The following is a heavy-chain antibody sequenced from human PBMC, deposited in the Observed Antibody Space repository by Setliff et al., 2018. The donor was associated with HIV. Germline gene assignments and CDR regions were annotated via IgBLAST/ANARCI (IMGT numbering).Heavy chain of an antibody. D-gene: IGHD3-3*01. V-gene: IGHV4-61*09. CDR1: GGSISSGSDY. J-gene: IGHJ4*02. CDR2: IHISGTT. CDR3: ARDVMEWFGNYFDN. Sequence: SETLSLTCTVSGGSISSGSDYWSWIRQPAGKGLEWIGQIHISGTTNYNPSLKSRVTISIDTSRHQFSLKLTSVTAADTALYYCARDVMEWFGNYFDNWGQGALVTVS.